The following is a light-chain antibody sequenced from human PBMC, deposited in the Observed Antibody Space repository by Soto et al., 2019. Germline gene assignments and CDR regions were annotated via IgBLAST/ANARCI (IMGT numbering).Light chain of an antibody. J-gene: IGLJ1*01. Sequence: QSALIQPPSVSGSPGQSVTISCTGTSSDVGSYDYVSWYQQHPGTVPKPMIYNVNTQPSGVPDRFSGSRSGNTASMTISGLQAEDEADFYCCSYVGSYSYVFGTGTKVTVL. CDR3: CSYVGSYSYV. V-gene: IGLV2-11*01. CDR2: NVN. CDR1: SSDVGSYDY.